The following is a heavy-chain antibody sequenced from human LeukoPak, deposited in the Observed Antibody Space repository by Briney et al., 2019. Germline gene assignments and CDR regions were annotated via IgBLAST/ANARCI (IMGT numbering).Heavy chain of an antibody. D-gene: IGHD2-15*01. Sequence: PGGSLRLSCAASGFTFSNFGLNWVRQAPGKGLEWVAFISDNGRRTYYLESVKGLFTISRDDSKNTLYLQMNSLRVEDTAVYYCARDRIGKYSIDYWGQGTLVTVS. J-gene: IGHJ4*02. CDR3: ARDRIGKYSIDY. CDR1: GFTFSNFG. CDR2: ISDNGRRT. V-gene: IGHV3-33*08.